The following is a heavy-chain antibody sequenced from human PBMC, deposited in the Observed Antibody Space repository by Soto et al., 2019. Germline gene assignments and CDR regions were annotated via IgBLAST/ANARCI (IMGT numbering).Heavy chain of an antibody. CDR2: ISTSTGNT. CDR1: GYAFTNYD. Sequence: AAVKVSCKASGYAFTNYDVSWVRQAPGQGLEWMGWISTSTGNTNYAQKLQGRVSMTTDTSASTAYMELRSLRSDDTAVYYCARGEGMAARHDGYDIWGQGTMVTVSS. D-gene: IGHD6-6*01. V-gene: IGHV1-18*04. CDR3: ARGEGMAARHDGYDI. J-gene: IGHJ3*02.